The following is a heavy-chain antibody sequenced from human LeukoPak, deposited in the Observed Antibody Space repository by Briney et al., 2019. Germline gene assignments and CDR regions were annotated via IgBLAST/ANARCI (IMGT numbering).Heavy chain of an antibody. Sequence: GGSLRLSCAVSGFTVTSNFMSWVRQAPGKGLEWVSVIYARGEAYYADSVKGRFTVSRDTSKNTLYLQLNNLGAEDTAVYYCAGRGANACNFCFVYGGRGNRVTVTAAS. V-gene: IGHV3-66*04. D-gene: IGHD5/OR15-5a*01. CDR1: GFTVTSNF. J-gene: IGHJ6*03. CDR3: AGRGANACNFCFVYGG. CDR2: IYARGEA.